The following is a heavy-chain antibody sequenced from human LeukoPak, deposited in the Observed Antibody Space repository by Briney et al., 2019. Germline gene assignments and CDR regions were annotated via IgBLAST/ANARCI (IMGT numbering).Heavy chain of an antibody. CDR1: GLTFSSYS. J-gene: IGHJ4*02. V-gene: IGHV3-21*01. Sequence: GGSLRLSCAASGLTFSSYSMNWVRQAPGKGLEWVSSISSSSSYIYYADSVKGRFAISRDNAKNSLYLQMNSLRAEDTAVYYCARDDYVDTAMVTDYWGQGTLVTVSS. D-gene: IGHD5-18*01. CDR3: ARDDYVDTAMVTDY. CDR2: ISSSSSYI.